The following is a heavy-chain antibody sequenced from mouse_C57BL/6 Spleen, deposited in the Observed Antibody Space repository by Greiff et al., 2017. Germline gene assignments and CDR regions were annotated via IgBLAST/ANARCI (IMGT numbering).Heavy chain of an antibody. Sequence: QVQLQQPGAELVKPGASVKLSCKASGYTFTSYWMHWVKQRPGRGLEWIGRIDPNSGGTKYNEKFKSKATLTVDKPSSTAYMQHSSLTSEDSAVYDVAILYYVGSSYTFAYWGQGTLVTVSA. CDR1: GYTFTSYW. D-gene: IGHD1-1*01. V-gene: IGHV1-72*01. J-gene: IGHJ3*01. CDR3: AILYYVGSSYTFAY. CDR2: IDPNSGGT.